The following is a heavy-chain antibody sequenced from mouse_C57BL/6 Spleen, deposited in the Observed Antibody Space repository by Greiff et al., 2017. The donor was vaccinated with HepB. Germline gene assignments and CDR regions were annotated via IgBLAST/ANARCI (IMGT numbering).Heavy chain of an antibody. CDR1: GYAFSSYW. CDR3: AVDGSYYAMDY. D-gene: IGHD2-3*01. Sequence: QVQLKQSGAELVKPGASVKISCKASGYAFSSYWMNWVKQRPGKGLEWIGQIYPGDGDTNYNGKFKGKATLTADKSSSTAYMQLSSLTSEDSAVYFCAVDGSYYAMDYWGQGTSVTVSS. V-gene: IGHV1-80*01. CDR2: IYPGDGDT. J-gene: IGHJ4*01.